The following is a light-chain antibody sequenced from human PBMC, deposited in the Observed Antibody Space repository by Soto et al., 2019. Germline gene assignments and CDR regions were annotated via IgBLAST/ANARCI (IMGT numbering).Light chain of an antibody. Sequence: DIQMTQSPSTLSASVGDRVTITCRASQSVSTWLAWYQQQPGKAPKLLIYKASSLESGVPSRFSGSGSGTEFTLTISSLQPDDFATYYCQQYDSHMYTFGQGTKVEI. V-gene: IGKV1-5*03. J-gene: IGKJ2*01. CDR3: QQYDSHMYT. CDR1: QSVSTW. CDR2: KAS.